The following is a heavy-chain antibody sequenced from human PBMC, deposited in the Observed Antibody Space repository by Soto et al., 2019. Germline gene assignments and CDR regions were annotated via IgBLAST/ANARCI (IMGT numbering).Heavy chain of an antibody. V-gene: IGHV3-53*01. D-gene: IGHD5-12*01. Sequence: GGSLRLSCAASGFTVSSNYMSWVRQAPGKGLEWVSVIYSGGSTYYADSVKGRFTISRDNSKNTLYLQMNSLKAEDTAVYYCASQAVATGYYYYGMDVWGQGTTVTVSS. J-gene: IGHJ6*02. CDR2: IYSGGST. CDR3: ASQAVATGYYYYGMDV. CDR1: GFTVSSNY.